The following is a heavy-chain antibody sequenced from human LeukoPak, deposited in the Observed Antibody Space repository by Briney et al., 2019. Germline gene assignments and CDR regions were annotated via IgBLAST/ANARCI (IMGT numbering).Heavy chain of an antibody. Sequence: PGGSLRLSCAASGFTLSSYSMNWVRQAPGKGLEWVSYISSSSSTIYYADSVKGRFTISRDNAKNSLYLQMNSLRAEDTAVYYCARDSSSGFWSGSISHSDYWGQGTLVTVSS. CDR2: ISSSSSTI. D-gene: IGHD3-3*01. J-gene: IGHJ4*02. CDR1: GFTLSSYS. CDR3: ARDSSSGFWSGSISHSDY. V-gene: IGHV3-48*01.